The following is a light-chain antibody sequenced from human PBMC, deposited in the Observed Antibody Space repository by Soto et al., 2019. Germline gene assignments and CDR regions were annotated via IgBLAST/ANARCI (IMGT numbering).Light chain of an antibody. V-gene: IGKV3-20*01. CDR3: QQYGSAHFT. J-gene: IGKJ3*01. Sequence: IVLTQSPGTLSLSPGERATLSCRASQSVSSSHLAWYRQKPGQTPRLLIYDASSRATGIPYRIRGSGSETDFTLTISSPEPEDFAVDYCQQYGSAHFTFGPGTKVDIK. CDR2: DAS. CDR1: QSVSSSH.